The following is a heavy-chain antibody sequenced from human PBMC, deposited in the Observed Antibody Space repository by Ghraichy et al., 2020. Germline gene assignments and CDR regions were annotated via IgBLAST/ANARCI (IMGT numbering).Heavy chain of an antibody. CDR1: GFTFSSYW. V-gene: IGHV3-7*01. D-gene: IGHD1-26*01. J-gene: IGHJ4*02. CDR3: ARAPRGGPWDFVF. CDR2: IKEDGSNK. Sequence: GGSLRLSCAASGFTFSSYWMGWVRQAPGRGLEWLAIIKEDGSNKYYVDSVKGRFSISRDNTKNSLYLQMDSLRAEDTAVYYCARAPRGGPWDFVFWGQGTLVTVPS.